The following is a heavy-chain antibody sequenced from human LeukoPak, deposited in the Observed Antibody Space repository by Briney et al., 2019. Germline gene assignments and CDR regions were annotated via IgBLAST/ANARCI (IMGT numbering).Heavy chain of an antibody. Sequence: GGSLRLSCAASGFTFSSYAMSWVRQAPGKGLEWVSAISGSGGSTYYADSVKGRFTISRDNSKNTLYLQINSLRAEDTAVYYCAKPFDYYDSSGYYGYWGQGTLVTVSS. CDR2: ISGSGGST. CDR1: GFTFSSYA. D-gene: IGHD3-22*01. J-gene: IGHJ4*02. CDR3: AKPFDYYDSSGYYGY. V-gene: IGHV3-23*01.